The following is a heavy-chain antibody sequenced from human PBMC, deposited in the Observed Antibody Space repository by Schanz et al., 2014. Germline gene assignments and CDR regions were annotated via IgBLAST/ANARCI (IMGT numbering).Heavy chain of an antibody. J-gene: IGHJ4*02. CDR3: AKGLYYGSTGGGFDY. D-gene: IGHD2-2*01. Sequence: EVQLLESGGGLVQPGGSLRLSCAASGFTFSSYAMSWVRQAPGKGLEWVATISASGGSTYYADSVKGRFTISRDNSKTTLSLQMNSLRAEDTAVYYCAKGLYYGSTGGGFDYWGQGTLVTVSS. CDR1: GFTFSSYA. CDR2: ISASGGST. V-gene: IGHV3-23*01.